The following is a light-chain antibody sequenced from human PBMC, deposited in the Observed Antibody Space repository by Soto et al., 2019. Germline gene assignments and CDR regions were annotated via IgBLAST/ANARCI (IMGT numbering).Light chain of an antibody. CDR2: AAS. CDR3: KQGASFPRT. CDR1: QAVSTW. V-gene: IGKV1-12*01. Sequence: DIQMTQSPSSVSASVGDTVTITCRASQAVSTWLAWYQQKPGGAPKLLIYAASTLQSGVPSRFSDSGSGTDFNLTVRSLQPEDFATYYCKQGASFPRTFGGGTKVEIK. J-gene: IGKJ4*01.